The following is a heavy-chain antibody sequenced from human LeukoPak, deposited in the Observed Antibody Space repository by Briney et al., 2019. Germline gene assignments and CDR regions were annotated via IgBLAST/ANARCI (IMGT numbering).Heavy chain of an antibody. V-gene: IGHV3-21*04. CDR2: ISSSSSYI. CDR3: ATTRRVVVVPAENY. J-gene: IGHJ4*02. D-gene: IGHD2-2*01. Sequence: PGGSLRLSCAASGFTFSSYSMNWVRQAPGKGLEWVSSISSSSSYIYYADSVKGRFTISRDNSKNTLYLQMNSLRAEDTAVYYCATTRRVVVVPAENYWGQGTLVTVSS. CDR1: GFTFSSYS.